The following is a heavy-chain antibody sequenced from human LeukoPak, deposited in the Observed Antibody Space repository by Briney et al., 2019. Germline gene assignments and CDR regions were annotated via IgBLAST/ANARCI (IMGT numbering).Heavy chain of an antibody. CDR2: IYYSGST. Sequence: SETLSLTCAVYGGSFSGYYWSWIRQPPGKGLEWIGYIYYSGSTYYNPSLKSRVTISVDTSKNQFSLKLSSVTAADTAVYYCARAFVDTAMVVLDYWGQGTLVTVSS. CDR1: GGSFSGYY. CDR3: ARAFVDTAMVVLDY. D-gene: IGHD5-18*01. V-gene: IGHV4-34*09. J-gene: IGHJ4*02.